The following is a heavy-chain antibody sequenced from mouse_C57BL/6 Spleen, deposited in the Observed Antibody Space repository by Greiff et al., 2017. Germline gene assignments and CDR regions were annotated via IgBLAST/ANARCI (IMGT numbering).Heavy chain of an antibody. J-gene: IGHJ2*01. Sequence: VQLQQPGAELVRPGSSVKLSCKASGYTFTSYWMHWVKQRPIQGLEWIGNIDPSDSETHYNQKFKDKATLTVDKSSSTAYMQLSSLTSEDSAVYYCARKAYYSNYVFDYWGQGTTLTVSS. CDR3: ARKAYYSNYVFDY. D-gene: IGHD2-5*01. CDR1: GYTFTSYW. CDR2: IDPSDSET. V-gene: IGHV1-52*01.